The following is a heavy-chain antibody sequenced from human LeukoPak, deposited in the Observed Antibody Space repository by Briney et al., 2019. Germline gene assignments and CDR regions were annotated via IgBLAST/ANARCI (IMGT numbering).Heavy chain of an antibody. CDR2: ISAYNGNT. V-gene: IGHV1-18*01. D-gene: IGHD6-6*01. CDR1: GYTFNSHG. CDR3: ARASISSSEYMDV. J-gene: IGHJ6*03. Sequence: ASVKVSCKASGYTFNSHGISWVRQAPGQGPEWMGWISAYNGNTNYAQKLQGRVTMTTDTSTSTAYMEVRSLRSDDTAVYYCARASISSSEYMDVWGKGTTVTVSS.